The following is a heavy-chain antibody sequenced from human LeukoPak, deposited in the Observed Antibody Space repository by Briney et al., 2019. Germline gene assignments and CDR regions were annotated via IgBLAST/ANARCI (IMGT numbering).Heavy chain of an antibody. CDR1: GGTFSSYA. J-gene: IGHJ4*02. V-gene: IGHV1-69*04. CDR3: ARDLPYYDILTDDY. D-gene: IGHD3-9*01. Sequence: ASVKVSCKASGGTFSSYAISWVRQAPGQGLEWMGRIIPILGIANYAQKFQGRVTITADKSTSTAYMELSSLRSEDTAVYYCARDLPYYDILTDDYWGQGTLDTVSS. CDR2: IIPILGIA.